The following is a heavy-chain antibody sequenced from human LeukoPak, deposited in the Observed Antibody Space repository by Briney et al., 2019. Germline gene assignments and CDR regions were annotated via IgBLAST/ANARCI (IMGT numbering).Heavy chain of an antibody. CDR2: IRSKANSYAT. CDR3: AKAGAVVVVAAKFFDY. D-gene: IGHD2-15*01. V-gene: IGHV3-73*01. Sequence: GGSLRLSCAASGFTFSGSAMHWVRQASGKGLEWVGRIRSKANSYATAYAASVKGRFTISRDDSKNTAYLQMNSLRAEDTAVYYCAKAGAVVVVAAKFFDYWGQGTLVTVSS. CDR1: GFTFSGSA. J-gene: IGHJ4*02.